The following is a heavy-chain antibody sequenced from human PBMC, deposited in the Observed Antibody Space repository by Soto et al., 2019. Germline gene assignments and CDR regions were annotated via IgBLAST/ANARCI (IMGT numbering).Heavy chain of an antibody. Sequence: GVSLRLSWAAAGVTVSSYGMHWVRQDPGKGLDWVAVIWYDGSNKYYADSVKGRFTISRDNSKNTLYLQMNSLRAEDTAVYYCAREGIAARPWGYYYYYMDVWGKGTTVTVSS. J-gene: IGHJ6*03. V-gene: IGHV3-33*01. CDR2: IWYDGSNK. D-gene: IGHD6-6*01. CDR3: AREGIAARPWGYYYYYMDV. CDR1: GVTVSSYG.